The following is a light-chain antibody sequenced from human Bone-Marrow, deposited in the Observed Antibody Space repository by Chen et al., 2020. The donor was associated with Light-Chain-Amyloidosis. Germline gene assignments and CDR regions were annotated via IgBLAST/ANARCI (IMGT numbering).Light chain of an antibody. V-gene: IGLV3-25*03. CDR2: SDT. Sequence: SYELTQPPSVSVSPRQTARITCSGDDLPTKYAYWYQQKPGQAPVLVIHSDTERPSGISERFSGSSSGTTATFTISGVQAEDEADYHCQAADSSGTYEVIFGGGTKLTVL. J-gene: IGLJ2*01. CDR3: QAADSSGTYEVI. CDR1: DLPTKY.